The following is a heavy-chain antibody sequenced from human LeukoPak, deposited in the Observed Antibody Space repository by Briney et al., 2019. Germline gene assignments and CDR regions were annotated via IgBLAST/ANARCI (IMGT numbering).Heavy chain of an antibody. CDR3: ARGTTMIVVVSTSRAPRYFDL. CDR2: INHSGST. V-gene: IGHV4-34*01. D-gene: IGHD3-22*01. J-gene: IGHJ2*01. CDR1: GGSFSGYY. Sequence: SETLSLTCAVYGGSFSGYYWSWIRQPPGKGLEWIGEINHSGSTNYNPSLKSRVTISVDTSKNQVSLKLSSVTAADTAVYYCARGTTMIVVVSTSRAPRYFDLWGRGTLVTVSS.